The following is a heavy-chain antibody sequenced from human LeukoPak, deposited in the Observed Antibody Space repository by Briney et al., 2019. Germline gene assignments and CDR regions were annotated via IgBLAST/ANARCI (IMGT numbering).Heavy chain of an antibody. CDR1: GFPFSSYD. CDR3: ARDGSEKYSGSYYGGFDY. CDR2: ISYVGSNK. D-gene: IGHD1-26*01. Sequence: PGGSLRLSCAVSGFPFSSYDMHWVREAPGKGLEWVADISYVGSNKYYADSVKGRFTISRDNSKHTLYLQMNSLRAEDTAVYYCARDGSEKYSGSYYGGFDYWGQGTLVTVSS. V-gene: IGHV3-30-3*01. J-gene: IGHJ4*02.